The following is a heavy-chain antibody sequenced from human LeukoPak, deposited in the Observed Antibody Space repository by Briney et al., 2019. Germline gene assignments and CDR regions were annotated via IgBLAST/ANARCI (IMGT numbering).Heavy chain of an antibody. J-gene: IGHJ4*02. V-gene: IGHV3-7*01. CDR2: IKQDRSET. CDR3: AKGTYYDILTGYYPEYYFDY. Sequence: GGSLRLSCVASGLTFSNFWMTWLRQAPGKGLEWVANIKQDRSETYYLDSVRGRFTISRDNAKNSMYLQMNSLRAEDTAVYYCAKGTYYDILTGYYPEYYFDYWGQGTLVTVSS. CDR1: GLTFSNFW. D-gene: IGHD3-9*01.